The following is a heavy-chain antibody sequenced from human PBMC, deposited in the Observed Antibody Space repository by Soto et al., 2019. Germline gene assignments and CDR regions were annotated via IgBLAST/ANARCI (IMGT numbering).Heavy chain of an antibody. V-gene: IGHV3-23*01. CDR3: ARGSTESSPGSRIFDF. J-gene: IGHJ4*02. CDR1: GLTFGSRA. Sequence: GGSLRLSCVASGLTFGSRAMSWVRQAPGEGLQWVATITDNGGDTKYADSVMGRFVISRDNSKKTLYLQMTSLTAEDSAMYFCARGSTESSPGSRIFDFWGRGTLVTVSS. D-gene: IGHD3-10*01. CDR2: ITDNGGDT.